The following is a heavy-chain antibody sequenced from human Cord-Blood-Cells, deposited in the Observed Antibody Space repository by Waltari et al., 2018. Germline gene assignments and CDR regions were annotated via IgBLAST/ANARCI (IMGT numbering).Heavy chain of an antibody. CDR1: GFTFDDYA. Sequence: EVQLVESGGGLVQPGRSLRLSCAASGFTFDDYAMHWVRPAPGKGLEWVSGISWNSGSIGYADSVKGRFTISRDNAKNSLYLQMNSLRAEDTALYYCAKQRDNWNYAFDIWGQGTMVTVSS. CDR2: ISWNSGSI. V-gene: IGHV3-9*01. J-gene: IGHJ3*02. CDR3: AKQRDNWNYAFDI. D-gene: IGHD1-7*01.